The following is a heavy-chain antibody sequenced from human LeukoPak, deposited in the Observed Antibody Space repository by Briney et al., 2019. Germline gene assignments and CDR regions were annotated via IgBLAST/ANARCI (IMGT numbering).Heavy chain of an antibody. V-gene: IGHV3-21*04. Sequence: GGSLRLSCAASGFTFSSYSMNWVRQAPGKGLEWVSSISSSSSYIYYADSVKGRFTISRDNAKNSLYLQMNSLRAEDTAVYYCASQVDSSGYYSYFDYWGQGTLVTVSS. CDR1: GFTFSSYS. CDR3: ASQVDSSGYYSYFDY. CDR2: ISSSSSYI. J-gene: IGHJ4*02. D-gene: IGHD3-22*01.